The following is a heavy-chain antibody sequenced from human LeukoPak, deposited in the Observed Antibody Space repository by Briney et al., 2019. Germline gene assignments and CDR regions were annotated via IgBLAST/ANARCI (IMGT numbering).Heavy chain of an antibody. V-gene: IGHV1-69*13. CDR3: AREGPFNSIAAAAAPDY. D-gene: IGHD6-13*01. J-gene: IGHJ4*02. CDR2: IIPTFGTA. CDR1: GGTFSSYA. Sequence: SVKVSCKASGGTFSSYAISWVRQAPGQGLEWMGGIIPTFGTANYAQKFQGRVTITADESTSTAYMELSSLRSEDTAVYYCAREGPFNSIAAAAAPDYWGQGTLVTVSS.